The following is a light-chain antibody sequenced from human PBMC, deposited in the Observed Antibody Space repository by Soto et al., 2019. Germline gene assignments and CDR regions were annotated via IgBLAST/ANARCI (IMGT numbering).Light chain of an antibody. V-gene: IGLV4-69*01. CDR3: QTWGTGIQV. J-gene: IGLJ3*02. CDR1: SAHSTYT. Sequence: QSVLTQSPSASASLGASVKLTCTLSSAHSTYTIAWHQQQPEKGPRYLMKLTSDGSHTKGDVIPDRFSGSSSGAERYLTISSLQSEDEAEYYCQTWGTGIQVFGGGTKLTVL. CDR2: LTSDGSH.